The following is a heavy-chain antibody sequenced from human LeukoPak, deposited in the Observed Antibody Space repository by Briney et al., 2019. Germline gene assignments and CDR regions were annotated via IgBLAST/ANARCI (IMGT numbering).Heavy chain of an antibody. J-gene: IGHJ4*02. CDR3: ARERASGQWLVHFDY. V-gene: IGHV1-69*06. CDR2: IIPIFGTA. D-gene: IGHD6-19*01. Sequence: GASVKVSCKASGGTFSSYAISWVRQAPGQGLEWMGGIIPIFGTANYAQKFQGRVTITADKSTSTAYMELSSLRSEDTAVYYCARERASGQWLVHFDYWGQGTLVTVPS. CDR1: GGTFSSYA.